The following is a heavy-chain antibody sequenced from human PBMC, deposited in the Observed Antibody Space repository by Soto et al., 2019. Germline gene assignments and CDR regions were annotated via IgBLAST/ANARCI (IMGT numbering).Heavy chain of an antibody. CDR3: ARDGSQYLVVVVAAIDY. CDR1: GFTFSSYW. J-gene: IGHJ4*02. D-gene: IGHD2-15*01. V-gene: IGHV3-7*01. CDR2: IKQDGSEK. Sequence: EVQLVESGGGLVQPGGSLSLSCAASGFTFSSYWLSWVRKAPGKGREGGANIKQDGSEKYYVDSVKGRFTISRDNAKNSLYLQMNSLRAEDTAVYYCARDGSQYLVVVVAAIDYWGQGTLVTVSS.